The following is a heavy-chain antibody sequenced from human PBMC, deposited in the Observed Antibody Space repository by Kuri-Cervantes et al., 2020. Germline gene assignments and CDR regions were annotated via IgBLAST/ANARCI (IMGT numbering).Heavy chain of an antibody. CDR2: IIPIFGTA. Sequence: SVKVSCKASGGTFSSYAISWVRQAPGQGLEWMGGIIPIFGTANYAQKFQGRVTITADESTSTAYMELSSLRSEDTAVYYCARGYYDFWSGYYYYFDYWGQGTLVTVSS. CDR1: GGTFSSYA. D-gene: IGHD3-3*01. CDR3: ARGYYDFWSGYYYYFDY. J-gene: IGHJ4*02. V-gene: IGHV1-69*13.